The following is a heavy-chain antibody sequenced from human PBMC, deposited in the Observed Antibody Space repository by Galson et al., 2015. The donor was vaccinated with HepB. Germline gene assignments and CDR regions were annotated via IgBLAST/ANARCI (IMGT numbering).Heavy chain of an antibody. CDR2: IIPILGIA. V-gene: IGHV1-69*04. Sequence: SVKVSCKASGGTFSSYTISWVRQAPGQGLEWMGRIIPILGIANYAQKFQGRVTITADKSTSTAYMELSSLRSEDTAVYYCAREITNFPTVAGMGVAFDYWGQGTLVTVSS. J-gene: IGHJ4*02. CDR3: AREITNFPTVAGMGVAFDY. CDR1: GGTFSSYT. D-gene: IGHD6-19*01.